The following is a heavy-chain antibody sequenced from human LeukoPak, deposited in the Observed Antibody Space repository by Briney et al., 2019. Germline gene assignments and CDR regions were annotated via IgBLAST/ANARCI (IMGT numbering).Heavy chain of an antibody. Sequence: SETLSLTCTVSGHSISSTNSEWGRLRQRAGKGREWIASISYSASTYYNPSLNSRVTISVDTSKLHFSLKLSSVTAADTAVYYCARDSCSSTSCRKKFDNWGQGTLVTVSS. V-gene: IGHV4-39*07. CDR2: ISYSAST. CDR3: ARDSCSSTSCRKKFDN. D-gene: IGHD2-2*01. J-gene: IGHJ4*02. CDR1: GHSISSTNSE.